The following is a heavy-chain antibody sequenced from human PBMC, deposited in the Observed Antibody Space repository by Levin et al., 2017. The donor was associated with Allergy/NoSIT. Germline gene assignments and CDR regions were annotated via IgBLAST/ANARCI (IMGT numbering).Heavy chain of an antibody. D-gene: IGHD3-10*01. V-gene: IGHV5-51*01. CDR2: IYPGDSDT. Sequence: GESLKISCKGSGYSFTSYWIGWVRQMPGKGLEWMGIIYPGDSDTRYSPSFQGQVTISADKSISTAYLQWSSLKASDTAMYYCARQGAYYYGSGSDQDLFCLDYWGQGTLVTVSS. J-gene: IGHJ4*02. CDR1: GYSFTSYW. CDR3: ARQGAYYYGSGSDQDLFCLDY.